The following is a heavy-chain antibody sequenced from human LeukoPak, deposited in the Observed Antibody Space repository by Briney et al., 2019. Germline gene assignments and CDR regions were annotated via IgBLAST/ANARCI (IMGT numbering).Heavy chain of an antibody. CDR2: IYNAKNT. Sequence: SETLSLTCSASGASTSSRYWSWIRQFPGGTLEWIGHIYNAKNTKYNPSLTSRVTISVDTSRNQFSLSLKSLTAADTAIYYCAQATGWPGFDFWGPGALVTVSS. CDR3: AQATGWPGFDF. D-gene: IGHD6-19*01. V-gene: IGHV4-59*08. J-gene: IGHJ4*02. CDR1: GASTSSRY.